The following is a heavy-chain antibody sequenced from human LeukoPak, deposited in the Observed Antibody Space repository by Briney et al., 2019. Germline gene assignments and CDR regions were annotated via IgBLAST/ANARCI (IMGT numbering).Heavy chain of an antibody. CDR1: GFIFSKYW. CDR2: INLEGSEN. CDR3: SGWYDSGAFDM. Sequence: GGSLRLSCAASGFIFSKYWMSWVRQAPGKGLEWVASINLEGSENYYVDSVEGRFTIFRDNAKNSLYLQMNSLRAEDTVVYYCSGWYDSGAFDMWGPGTVVIVSS. D-gene: IGHD6-19*01. J-gene: IGHJ3*02. V-gene: IGHV3-7*01.